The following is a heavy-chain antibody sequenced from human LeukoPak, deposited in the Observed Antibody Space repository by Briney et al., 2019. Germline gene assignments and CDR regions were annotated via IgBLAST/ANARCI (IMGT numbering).Heavy chain of an antibody. D-gene: IGHD6-19*01. CDR2: IIGGAGGT. J-gene: IGHJ6*03. CDR1: GFSFSSYS. Sequence: GGSLRLSCAASGFSFSSYSMNWVRQAPGKGLEWVSGIIGGAGGTYYADSVKGRFTISRDNAKNTLYLQMNSLRAEDTAVYYCAEERGIAVAGTQNYYYYYMDVWGKGTTVTISS. V-gene: IGHV3-23*01. CDR3: AEERGIAVAGTQNYYYYYMDV.